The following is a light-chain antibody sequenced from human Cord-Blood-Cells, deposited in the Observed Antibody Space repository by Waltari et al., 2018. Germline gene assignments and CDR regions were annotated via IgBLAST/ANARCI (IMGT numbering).Light chain of an antibody. V-gene: IGLV2-14*01. Sequence: QSALTQPAPVSGSPGPPLTIPCTGTSSDVGGFNYAYWYQQHPGTAPTLMIYDDSNLPSRISIRFSGSKSGNTASLTISGLQAEDEADYYCISYTSSSTRVFGGGTKLTVL. J-gene: IGLJ2*01. CDR3: ISYTSSSTRV. CDR1: SSDVGGFNY. CDR2: DDS.